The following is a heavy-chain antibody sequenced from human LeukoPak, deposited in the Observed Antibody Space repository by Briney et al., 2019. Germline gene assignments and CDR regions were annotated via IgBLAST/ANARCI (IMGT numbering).Heavy chain of an antibody. Sequence: QTGGSLRLSCAASGFTFSSYAMSWVRQAPGKGLEWVSAISGSGGSTYYADSVKGRFTISRDNSKNTLYLQMNSLRAEDTAVYYCAKARILPLGGYYYVDAFDIWGQGTMVTVSS. D-gene: IGHD3-22*01. CDR1: GFTFSSYA. J-gene: IGHJ3*02. CDR2: ISGSGGST. V-gene: IGHV3-23*01. CDR3: AKARILPLGGYYYVDAFDI.